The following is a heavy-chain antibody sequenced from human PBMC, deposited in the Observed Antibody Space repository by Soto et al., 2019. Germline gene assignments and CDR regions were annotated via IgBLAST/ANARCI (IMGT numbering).Heavy chain of an antibody. J-gene: IGHJ6*03. CDR1: GFTFSSYA. CDR3: AKNAGDVVVVPAAVPGSLWKTTTNYYYSYMDV. CDR2: ISGSGGRT. Sequence: GGSLRLSCAASGFTFSSYAMSWVRQAPGKGLEWVSVISGSGGRTYYADSVKGRFTISRDNSKNTLFLQMSSRRAEDTAVYYWAKNAGDVVVVPAAVPGSLWKTTTNYYYSYMDVWGKGTTVTVSS. V-gene: IGHV3-23*01. D-gene: IGHD2-2*01.